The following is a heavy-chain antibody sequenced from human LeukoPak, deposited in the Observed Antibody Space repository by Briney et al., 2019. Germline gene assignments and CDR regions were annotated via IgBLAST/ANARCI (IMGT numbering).Heavy chain of an antibody. V-gene: IGHV4-34*01. D-gene: IGHD4-17*01. CDR2: INHSGST. J-gene: IGHJ4*02. Sequence: SETLSLTCAVYGGSFSGYYWSWIRQPPGKGLEWIGEINHSGSTNYNPSLKSRVTISVDTSKNQFSLKLSSVTAADTAVYYCAREPSYGAYLDYWGQGTLVTVSS. CDR1: GGSFSGYY. CDR3: AREPSYGAYLDY.